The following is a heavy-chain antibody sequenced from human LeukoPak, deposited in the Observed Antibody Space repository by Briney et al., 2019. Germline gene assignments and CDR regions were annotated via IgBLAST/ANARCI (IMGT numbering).Heavy chain of an antibody. Sequence: GGSLRPSCAASGFTFSSYAMSWVRQAPGKGLEWVSAISGSGGSTYYADSVKGRFTISRDNSKNTLYLQMNSLRAEDTAVYYCAKDPYYDFWSGPFDYWGQGTLVTVSS. V-gene: IGHV3-23*01. CDR3: AKDPYYDFWSGPFDY. D-gene: IGHD3-3*01. CDR1: GFTFSSYA. CDR2: ISGSGGST. J-gene: IGHJ4*02.